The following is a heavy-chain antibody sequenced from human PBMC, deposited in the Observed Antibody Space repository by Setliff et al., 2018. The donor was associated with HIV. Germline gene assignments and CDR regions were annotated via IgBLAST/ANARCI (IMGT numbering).Heavy chain of an antibody. CDR3: ARSPSGYGSGSYYHYYYYGMDV. CDR2: IYYSGST. D-gene: IGHD3-10*01. CDR1: GGSISSYY. V-gene: IGHV4-59*01. Sequence: TLSLTCTVSGGSISSYYWSWIRQPPGKGLEWIGYIYYSGSTNYNPSPKSRVTISVDTSKNQFSLKLSSVTAADTAVYYCARSPSGYGSGSYYHYYYYGMDVWGQGTTVTVSS. J-gene: IGHJ6*02.